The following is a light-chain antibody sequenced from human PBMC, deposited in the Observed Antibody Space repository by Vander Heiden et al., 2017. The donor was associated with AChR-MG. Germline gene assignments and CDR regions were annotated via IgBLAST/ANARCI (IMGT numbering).Light chain of an antibody. J-gene: IGLJ2*01. CDR3: AAWDDSLSGLV. CDR1: TSNIGKNF. CDR2: KNH. V-gene: IGLV1-47*01. Sequence: QSVLTQPPSASGTPGQTVTISCSGSTSNIGKNFVYWYQQLPGTAPKLLIYKNHHRPSGVPDRFSGSKSGTSASLAISGLRSEDESDYHCAAWDDSLSGLVFGGGTKLTVL.